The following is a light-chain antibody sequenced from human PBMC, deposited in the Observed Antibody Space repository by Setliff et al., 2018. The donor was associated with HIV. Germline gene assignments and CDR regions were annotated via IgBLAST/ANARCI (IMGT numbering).Light chain of an antibody. Sequence: LTQTRSVSGSPGQAVTISCTGTSSNIGTYNYVSWYQQHPGKAPKLMIYDVTKRPSGVSDRFSGSKSGNTASLTISGLQAEDEADYYCCSYGGNSVSYVFGTGTKVTVL. CDR2: DVT. V-gene: IGLV2-11*01. CDR1: SSNIGTYNY. J-gene: IGLJ1*01. CDR3: CSYGGNSVSYV.